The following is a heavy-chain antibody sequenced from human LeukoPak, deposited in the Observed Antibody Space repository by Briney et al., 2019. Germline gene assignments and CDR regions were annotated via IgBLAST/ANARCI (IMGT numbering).Heavy chain of an antibody. CDR2: ISWDGGST. CDR1: GFTFDDYA. V-gene: IGHV3-43D*04. CDR3: AKDSMITFGGVIDHYYYGMDV. D-gene: IGHD3-16*02. Sequence: GGSLRLSCAASGFTFDDYAMHWVRQAPGKGLEWVSLISWDGGSTYYADSVKGRFTISRDNSKNSLYLQMNSLRAEDTALYYCAKDSMITFGGVIDHYYYGMDVWGKGTTVTVSS. J-gene: IGHJ6*04.